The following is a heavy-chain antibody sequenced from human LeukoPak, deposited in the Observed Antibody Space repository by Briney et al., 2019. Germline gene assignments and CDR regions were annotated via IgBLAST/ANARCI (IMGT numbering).Heavy chain of an antibody. J-gene: IGHJ4*02. D-gene: IGHD3-3*01. CDR1: GFTFSRHG. CDR2: ISYDGSMK. CDR3: ARDRAWNYFDY. V-gene: IGHV3-30*03. Sequence: GGSLRLSCAPSGFTFSRHGMHWVRQAPGKGLEWVSIISYDGSMKYYAHSVEGRFTISRDNSKNTLYLQMDSLRAEDTAVYYCARDRAWNYFDYWGQGTLVTVSS.